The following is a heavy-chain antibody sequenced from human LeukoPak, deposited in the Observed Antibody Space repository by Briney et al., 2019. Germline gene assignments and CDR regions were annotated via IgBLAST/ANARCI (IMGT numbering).Heavy chain of an antibody. D-gene: IGHD5/OR15-5a*01. CDR2: ISGSGGNT. V-gene: IGHV3-23*01. CDR1: GFTFSTYL. Sequence: PGGSLRLSCAASGFTFSTYLMHWVRQAPGKGLEWVSTISGSGGNTYYADSVKGRFTISRDNSKNTLYLQMNSLRADDTAVYYCAKHALPSTMGTWVFDYWGQGTLVTVSS. J-gene: IGHJ4*02. CDR3: AKHALPSTMGTWVFDY.